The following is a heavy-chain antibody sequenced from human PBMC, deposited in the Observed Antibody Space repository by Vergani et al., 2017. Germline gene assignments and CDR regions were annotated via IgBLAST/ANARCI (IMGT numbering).Heavy chain of an antibody. D-gene: IGHD3-9*01. J-gene: IGHJ4*02. CDR2: INHSRST. CDR3: TRGRHILTGYRAFDS. CDR1: GGSFSGYY. Sequence: QVQLQQWGAGLLKPSETLSLTCAVYGGSFSGYYWSWIRQPPGKGLEWIGEINHSRSTNYNPSLKSRVTISVDTSENQFSLKLSSVTAADTAVYYCTRGRHILTGYRAFDSWGQGTLVTVSS. V-gene: IGHV4-34*01.